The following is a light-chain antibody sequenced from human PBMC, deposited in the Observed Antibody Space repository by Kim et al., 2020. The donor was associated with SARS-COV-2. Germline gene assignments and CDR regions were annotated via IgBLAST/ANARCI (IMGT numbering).Light chain of an antibody. CDR1: QSLLDSNGYNS. J-gene: IGKJ1*01. V-gene: IGKV2-28*01. CDR3: MQALQTPRT. CDR2: LGS. Sequence: DIVMTQSPLSLPVTPGEPASISCRSSQSLLDSNGYNSLDWYLQKPGQSPQLLIFLGSNRASRFPDRFSGSGSGTDFTLKISRVEAEDVGLDYCMQALQTPRTCDQGTKVDIK.